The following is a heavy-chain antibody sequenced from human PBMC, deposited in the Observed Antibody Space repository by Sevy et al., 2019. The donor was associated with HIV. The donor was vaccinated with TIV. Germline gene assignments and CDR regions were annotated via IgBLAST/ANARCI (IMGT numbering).Heavy chain of an antibody. D-gene: IGHD3-10*01. Sequence: GGSLRLSCAASGFTFSSYGMHWVRQAPGKGLEWVAVTWYDGSNKYYADSVKGRFTISRDNSKNTLYLQMNSLRAEDTAVYYCARDRLRYYGSGSYRYYYGMDVWGQGTTVTVSS. V-gene: IGHV3-33*01. CDR2: TWYDGSNK. J-gene: IGHJ6*02. CDR1: GFTFSSYG. CDR3: ARDRLRYYGSGSYRYYYGMDV.